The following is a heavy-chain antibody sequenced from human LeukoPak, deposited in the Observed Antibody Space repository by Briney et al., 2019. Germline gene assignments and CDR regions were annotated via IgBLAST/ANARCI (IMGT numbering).Heavy chain of an antibody. CDR1: GFTFSSYG. J-gene: IGHJ4*02. Sequence: PGGSLRLSCVASGFTFSSYGLHGVRQAPGKGLEWVAVIWPDGSNKYYADSVKGRFTISRDNSKNTLYLQMNSLRAEDTAVYYCAKPYCSSTSCYLASFDYWGQGTLVTVSS. CDR2: IWPDGSNK. V-gene: IGHV3-30*02. D-gene: IGHD2-2*01. CDR3: AKPYCSSTSCYLASFDY.